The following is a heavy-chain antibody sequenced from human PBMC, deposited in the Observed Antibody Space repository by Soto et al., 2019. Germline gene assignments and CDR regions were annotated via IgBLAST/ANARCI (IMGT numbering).Heavy chain of an antibody. CDR3: ARDTVEDAFWSAYRASYYYCGMDV. J-gene: IGHJ6*02. Sequence: ASVKGSCKASGGTFSSYAISWVRQAPAQELEWMGGSTPIFRTANYAQKFQGRVTITADEPTSTAYMELSSLRSEDTDVYHCARDTVEDAFWSAYRASYYYCGMDVWGQGTTVTVSS. D-gene: IGHD3-3*01. CDR2: STPIFRTA. CDR1: GGTFSSYA. V-gene: IGHV1-69*01.